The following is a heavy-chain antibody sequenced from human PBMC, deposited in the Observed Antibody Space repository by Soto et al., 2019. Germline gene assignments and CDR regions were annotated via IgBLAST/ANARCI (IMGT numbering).Heavy chain of an antibody. CDR2: IWYDGSNK. D-gene: IGHD2-15*01. V-gene: IGHV3-33*01. Sequence: SLRLSCAASGFTFSSYGMHWVRQAPGQGLEWVAVIWYDGSNKYYADSVKGRFTISRDNSKNTLYLQMNSLRAEDTAVYYCARAHPRYCSGGSCYMIDYWGQGTLVTVSS. J-gene: IGHJ4*02. CDR3: ARAHPRYCSGGSCYMIDY. CDR1: GFTFSSYG.